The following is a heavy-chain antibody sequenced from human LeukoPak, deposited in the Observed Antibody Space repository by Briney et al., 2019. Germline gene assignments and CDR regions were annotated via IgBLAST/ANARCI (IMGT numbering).Heavy chain of an antibody. CDR3: ARDSSPYCGDDCYFDAFDL. J-gene: IGHJ3*01. V-gene: IGHV3-7*03. CDR1: EFTFGSYW. D-gene: IGHD2-21*02. Sequence: GGSLRLSCAASEFTFGSYWMTWVRQAPGKGLEWVANINRDGSKNHFVDSVKGRFTISGDNAKNFLYLQMNSLRAEDTAVYFCARDSSPYCGDDCYFDAFDLWGKGTMVTVSS. CDR2: INRDGSKN.